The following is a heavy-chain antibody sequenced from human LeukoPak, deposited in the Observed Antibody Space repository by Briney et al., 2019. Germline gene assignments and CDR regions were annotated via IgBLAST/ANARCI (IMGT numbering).Heavy chain of an antibody. D-gene: IGHD1-14*01. Sequence: GGSLRLSCAASGFTFSSYGMLWVRQAPGRGLEWVAVIWYDGSNKYYADSVKGRFTISRDNSKNTLYLQMNSLRAEDTAVYYCAKDRGNHYYYYYYMDGWGKGTTVTVSS. CDR2: IWYDGSNK. CDR3: AKDRGNHYYYYYYMDG. V-gene: IGHV3-33*06. J-gene: IGHJ6*03. CDR1: GFTFSSYG.